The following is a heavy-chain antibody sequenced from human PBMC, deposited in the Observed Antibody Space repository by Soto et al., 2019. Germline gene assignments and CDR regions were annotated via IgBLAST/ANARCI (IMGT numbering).Heavy chain of an antibody. Sequence: EVQLVESGGGLVQPGGSLRLSCAASGFTVSSNYMSWVRQAPGKGLEWVSVIYSGGSTYYADSVKGRFTISRDNAKKTLDLHMDSLRAEDTAVYYCAADTGMVDYWGQGPQVTVSS. V-gene: IGHV3-66*01. CDR2: IYSGGST. J-gene: IGHJ4*02. CDR1: GFTVSSNY. D-gene: IGHD3-16*01. CDR3: AADTGMVDY.